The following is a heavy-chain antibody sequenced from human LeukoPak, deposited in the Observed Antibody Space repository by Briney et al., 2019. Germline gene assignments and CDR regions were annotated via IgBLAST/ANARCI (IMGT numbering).Heavy chain of an antibody. CDR2: IYHSGGT. CDR3: ARVGWFGELSRFDY. V-gene: IGHV4-38-2*02. CDR1: GYSIRSGYY. Sequence: SETLSLTCTVSGYSIRSGYYWGWIRQPPGKGLEWIGSIYHSGGTYYNPSLKSRVTISVDTSKNQFSLKLSSVTAADTAVYYCARVGWFGELSRFDYWGQGTLVTVSS. J-gene: IGHJ4*02. D-gene: IGHD3-10*01.